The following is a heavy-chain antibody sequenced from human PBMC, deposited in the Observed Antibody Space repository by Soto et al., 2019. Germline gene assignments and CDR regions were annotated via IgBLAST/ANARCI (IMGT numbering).Heavy chain of an antibody. J-gene: IGHJ2*01. CDR1: GYTFTNYA. CDR2: ISSYNGYT. D-gene: IGHD3-9*01. Sequence: QVQLVQSGAEVKKPGASVKVSCEASGYTFTNYAITWVRQAPGHGLEWLGWISSYNGYTIHAQKFQGRVTMTTDTSTRIAYMELRSLRFDDTAIYYCARVVPNDLLTGSFLYFDLWGRGTLVTVSS. V-gene: IGHV1-18*01. CDR3: ARVVPNDLLTGSFLYFDL.